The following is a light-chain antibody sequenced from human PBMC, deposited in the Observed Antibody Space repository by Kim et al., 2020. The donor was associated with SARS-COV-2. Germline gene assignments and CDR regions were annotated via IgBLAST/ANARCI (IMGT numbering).Light chain of an antibody. Sequence: SSLSASVGHRVTTTGRASQGISSWLAWDQQKPGKAPRLLIYGASNLESGVPSRFGGSGSGTEFTLTISSLQPDDFATYYCQQYNGCFGQGTKLEI. V-gene: IGKV1-5*01. CDR2: GAS. CDR1: QGISSW. CDR3: QQYNGC. J-gene: IGKJ2*01.